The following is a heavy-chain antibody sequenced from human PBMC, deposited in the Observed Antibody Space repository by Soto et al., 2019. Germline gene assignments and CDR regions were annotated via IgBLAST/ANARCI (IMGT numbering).Heavy chain of an antibody. D-gene: IGHD5-12*01. CDR2: ISGSGGST. V-gene: IGHV3-23*01. CDR3: VKSPRSGYEAPWDC. CDR1: GFIFNSDA. J-gene: IGHJ4*02. Sequence: GGSLRLSCAASGFIFNSDAMNWVSQAPGKGLEWVSGISGSGGSTYYADSVKGRFTISRDNSKNTLFLQMNSLRGEDTAIYYCVKSPRSGYEAPWDCWGQGTLVTVSS.